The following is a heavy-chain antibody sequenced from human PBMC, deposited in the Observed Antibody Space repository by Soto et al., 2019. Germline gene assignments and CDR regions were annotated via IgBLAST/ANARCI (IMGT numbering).Heavy chain of an antibody. Sequence: GGSMRLCCAAAGVTFGSYAMHWVRKAPGKGLEWVAVISYDGSNKYYADSVKGRFTISRDNSKNTLYLQMNSLRAEDTAVYYCARVVVRGVISLYGMDVWGQGTTVTVSS. CDR1: GVTFGSYA. J-gene: IGHJ6*02. V-gene: IGHV3-30-3*01. CDR3: ARVVVRGVISLYGMDV. D-gene: IGHD3-10*01. CDR2: ISYDGSNK.